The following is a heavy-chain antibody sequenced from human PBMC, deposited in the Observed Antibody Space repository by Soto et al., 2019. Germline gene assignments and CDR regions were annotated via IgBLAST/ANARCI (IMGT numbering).Heavy chain of an antibody. D-gene: IGHD6-13*01. CDR2: MNPNSGNT. CDR3: ARAPSSSWYEGAFDI. J-gene: IGHJ3*02. CDR1: GYTFTSYD. V-gene: IGHV1-8*01. Sequence: ASVKVSCKASGYTFTSYDINSVRQATGQGLEWMGWMNPNSGNTGYAQKLQGRVTMTRNTSISTAYMELSSLRSEDTAVYYCARAPSSSWYEGAFDIWGQGTMVTVSS.